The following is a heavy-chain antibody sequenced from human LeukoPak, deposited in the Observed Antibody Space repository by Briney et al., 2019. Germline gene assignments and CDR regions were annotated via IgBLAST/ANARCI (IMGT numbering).Heavy chain of an antibody. J-gene: IGHJ6*03. Sequence: GGSLRLSCAASGFTFDDYAMHWVRQAPGKGLEWVSGISWNSGSIGYADSVKGRFTISRDNAKNSLYLQMNSLRAEDMALYYCARKFRSGGSCYRCDYYYMDVWGKGTTVTVSS. CDR3: ARKFRSGGSCYRCDYYYMDV. CDR2: ISWNSGSI. D-gene: IGHD2-15*01. V-gene: IGHV3-9*03. CDR1: GFTFDDYA.